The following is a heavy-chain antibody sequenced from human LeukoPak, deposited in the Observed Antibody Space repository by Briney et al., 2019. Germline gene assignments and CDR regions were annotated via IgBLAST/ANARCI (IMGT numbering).Heavy chain of an antibody. J-gene: IGHJ5*02. D-gene: IGHD2-2*01. CDR2: IYYSGST. V-gene: IGHV4-59*01. Sequence: KPSETLSLTCTVSGGSISSYYWSWIRQPPGKGLEWIGYIYYSGSTNYNPSLKSRVTISVDTSKNQFSLKLSSVTAADTAVYYCAREYCSSTSCQNNNWFDPWGQGTLVTVSS. CDR3: AREYCSSTSCQNNNWFDP. CDR1: GGSISSYY.